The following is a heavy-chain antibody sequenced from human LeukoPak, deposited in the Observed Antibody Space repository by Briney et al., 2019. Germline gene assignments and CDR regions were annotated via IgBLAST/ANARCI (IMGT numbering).Heavy chain of an antibody. D-gene: IGHD5-18*01. CDR3: ASGGYSYGFDY. CDR1: GGSISSGGYT. Sequence: SQTLSLTCAVSGGSISSGGYTWSWIRQPPGKGLEWIGYIYHNGNTYYSPSLKSRVTISVDRSKNQLSLKLSSVTAADTAMYYCASGGYSYGFDYWGQGTLVTVSS. V-gene: IGHV4-30-2*01. J-gene: IGHJ4*02. CDR2: IYHNGNT.